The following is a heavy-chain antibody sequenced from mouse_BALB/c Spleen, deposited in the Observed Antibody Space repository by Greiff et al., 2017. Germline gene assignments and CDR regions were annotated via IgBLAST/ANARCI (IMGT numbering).Heavy chain of an antibody. CDR3: AREDDYDAMDY. CDR1: GYAFTNYL. Sequence: VQLQQSGAELVRPGTSVKVSCKASGYAFTNYLIEWVKQRPGQGLEWIGVINPGSGGTNYNEKFKGKATLTADKSSSTAYMQLSSLTSDDSAVYFCAREDDYDAMDYWGQGTSVTVSS. J-gene: IGHJ4*01. V-gene: IGHV1-54*01. CDR2: INPGSGGT.